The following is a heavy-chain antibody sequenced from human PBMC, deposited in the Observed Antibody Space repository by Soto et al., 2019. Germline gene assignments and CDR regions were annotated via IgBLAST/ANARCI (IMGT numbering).Heavy chain of an antibody. J-gene: IGHJ4*02. V-gene: IGHV4-34*01. Sequence: PSETLSLTCGVYGGSFRNYYWIWVRQPPGKGLEWIGEVNHSGEATYNPSLQSRITISLDTSNNQFSLKMTSVTAADTAVYYCAREVVPATALDYWGQGTLVTVSS. D-gene: IGHD2-2*01. CDR3: AREVVPATALDY. CDR2: VNHSGEA. CDR1: GGSFRNYY.